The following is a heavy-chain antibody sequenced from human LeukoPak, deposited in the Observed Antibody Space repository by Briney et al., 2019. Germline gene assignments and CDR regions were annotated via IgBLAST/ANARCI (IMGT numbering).Heavy chain of an antibody. V-gene: IGHV3-30*01. CDR2: ISYDGSNK. CDR3: ARDGYYYDSSGYPGY. J-gene: IGHJ4*02. D-gene: IGHD3-22*01. CDR1: GFTFSSYA. Sequence: PGGSLRLSCAASGFTFSSYAMHWVRQAPGKGLEWVADISYDGSNKYYADSVKGRFTISRDNSKNTLYLQMNSLRAEDTAVYYCARDGYYYDSSGYPGYWGQGTLVTVSS.